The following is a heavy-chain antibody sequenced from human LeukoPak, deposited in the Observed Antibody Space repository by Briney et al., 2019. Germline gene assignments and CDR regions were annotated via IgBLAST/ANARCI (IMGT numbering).Heavy chain of an antibody. CDR3: ARQGYYYGSSGYYLDY. CDR1: GYSFTSYW. D-gene: IGHD3-22*01. V-gene: IGHV5-51*01. J-gene: IGHJ4*02. CDR2: IYPGDSDT. Sequence: GESLKISCKGSGYSFTSYWIGWVRQMPGKGLEWMGIIYPGDSDTRYSPSFQGQVTISADKSISTAYLQWSSLKASDTAMYYCARQGYYYGSSGYYLDYWGQGTLVTVSS.